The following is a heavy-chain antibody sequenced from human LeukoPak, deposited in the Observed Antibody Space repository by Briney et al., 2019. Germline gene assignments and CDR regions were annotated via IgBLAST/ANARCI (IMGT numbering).Heavy chain of an antibody. J-gene: IGHJ4*02. V-gene: IGHV4-59*01. CDR2: IYYSGST. CDR1: GGSISSYY. CDR3: ARSPAVRCFDWQRLYYFDY. D-gene: IGHD3-9*01. Sequence: PSETLSLTCTVSGGSISSYYWSWIRQPPGKGLEWIGYIYYSGSTNYNPSLKSRVTISVDTSKNQFSLKLSSVTAADTAVYYCARSPAVRCFDWQRLYYFDYWGQGTLVTVSS.